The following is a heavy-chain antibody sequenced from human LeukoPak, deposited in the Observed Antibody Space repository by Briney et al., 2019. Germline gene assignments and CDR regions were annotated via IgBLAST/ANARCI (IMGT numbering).Heavy chain of an antibody. CDR3: AREDGYCSGGNCYSYFDS. V-gene: IGHV3-7*01. D-gene: IGHD2-15*01. J-gene: IGHJ4*02. Sequence: GGSLRLSCAASGFSLSSHWMTWVRQAPGKGLEWVAYIKKTGSETYYVDSVKGRFTITRDNTRNSLFLQMYSLRAEDTAMYFCAREDGYCSGGNCYSYFDSWGQGALVTVSS. CDR1: GFSLSSHW. CDR2: IKKTGSET.